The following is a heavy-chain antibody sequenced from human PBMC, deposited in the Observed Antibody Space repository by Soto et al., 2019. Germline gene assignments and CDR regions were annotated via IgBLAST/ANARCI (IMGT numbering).Heavy chain of an antibody. V-gene: IGHV4-61*01. Sequence: PSETLCLTYPVSGGSVNSDSHYWSWIRQPPGKGLEWIGHMLYSGSTNYNPSLKSRVTISGDTSKNQFSLKLSSVTAADTAVYYCARLVRSLHFDYWGQGTPVTV. CDR2: MLYSGST. J-gene: IGHJ4*02. CDR3: ARLVRSLHFDY. D-gene: IGHD2-8*02. CDR1: GGSVNSDSHY.